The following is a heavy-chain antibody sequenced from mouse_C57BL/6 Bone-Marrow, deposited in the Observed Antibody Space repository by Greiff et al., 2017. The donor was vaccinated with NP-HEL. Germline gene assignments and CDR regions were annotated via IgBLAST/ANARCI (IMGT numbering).Heavy chain of an antibody. CDR3: ARGGFITTVVADD. Sequence: VKLVESDAELVKPGASVKISCKVSGYTFTDHTIHWMKQRPEQGLEWIGYIYPRDGSTKYNEKFKGKATLTADKSSSTAYMQLNSLTSEDSAVYVCARGGFITTVVADDWGQGTTRTVAS. CDR1: GYTFTDHT. CDR2: IYPRDGST. J-gene: IGHJ2*01. D-gene: IGHD1-1*01. V-gene: IGHV1-78*01.